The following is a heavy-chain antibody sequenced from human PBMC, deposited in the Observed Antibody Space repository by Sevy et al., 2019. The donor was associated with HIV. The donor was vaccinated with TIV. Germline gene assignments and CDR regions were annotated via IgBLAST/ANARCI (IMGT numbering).Heavy chain of an antibody. V-gene: IGHV3-23*01. CDR2: ISGSGGST. J-gene: IGHJ4*02. CDR1: GFTFSSYA. CDR3: AKDYHDSSGYYYLASPTFDY. D-gene: IGHD3-22*01. Sequence: GGSLRLSCAASGFTFSSYAMSWVRQAPGKGLEWVSAISGSGGSTYYADSVKGRFTISRDNSKNTLYLQMNSLRAEDTAVYYCAKDYHDSSGYYYLASPTFDYWGQGTLVTVSS.